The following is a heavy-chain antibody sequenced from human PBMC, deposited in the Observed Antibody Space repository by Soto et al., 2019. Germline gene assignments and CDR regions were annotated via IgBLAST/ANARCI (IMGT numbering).Heavy chain of an antibody. D-gene: IGHD3-10*01. Sequence: GVSLRLSWTASGFTFSNYAINWVRLAPGKRLEWVSSVIGSGVNVFYADSVKGRFTISRDNSKNTVYLEMNSLRADDTAEYFCAKGSAFECKGAICYPFDHWGRGTLVTVSS. CDR1: GFTFSNYA. J-gene: IGHJ4*02. CDR3: AKGSAFECKGAICYPFDH. V-gene: IGHV3-23*01. CDR2: VIGSGVNV.